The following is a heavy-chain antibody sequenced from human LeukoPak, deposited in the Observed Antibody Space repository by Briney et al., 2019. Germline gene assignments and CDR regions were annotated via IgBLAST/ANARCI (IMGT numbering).Heavy chain of an antibody. CDR3: ARDGYNTDFDY. V-gene: IGHV4-34*01. Sequence: SETLSLTCAVYGGSFSGYYWSWIRQPPGKGLEWIGEINHSGSTNYNPSLKSRVTISVDTSKNQFSLKLSSVTAEDTAVYYCARDGYNTDFDYWGQGTLVTVSS. D-gene: IGHD5-24*01. J-gene: IGHJ4*02. CDR2: INHSGST. CDR1: GGSFSGYY.